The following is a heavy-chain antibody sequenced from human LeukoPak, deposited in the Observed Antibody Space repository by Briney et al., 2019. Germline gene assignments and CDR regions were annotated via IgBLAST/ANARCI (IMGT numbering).Heavy chain of an antibody. CDR1: GNTLTSYA. J-gene: IGHJ5*02. V-gene: IGHV1-3*03. D-gene: IGHD2-15*01. CDR2: INGENGNA. Sequence: EASVKVSCKASGNTLTSYAIHWVRQAPGQRLEWMGWINGENGNAKYSPEFQGRVTITRDTSASTAYMELSSLRSDDMAVYYCARGGSGFDPWGQGTLVTVSS. CDR3: ARGGSGFDP.